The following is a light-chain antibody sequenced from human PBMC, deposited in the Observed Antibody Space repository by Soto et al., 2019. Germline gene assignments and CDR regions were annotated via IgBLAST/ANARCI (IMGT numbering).Light chain of an antibody. J-gene: IGLJ3*02. V-gene: IGLV2-8*01. CDR3: TSYVGSDTWV. CDR1: SSDVGAYKY. CDR2: EVS. Sequence: QSALTQPPSASGSPGQSVTISCTGTSSDVGAYKYVSWYQQYPDKAPKLMIYEVSKRPSGVSARFSGSKSGNTASLTVSGLQSEDEADYYCTSYVGSDTWVFGGGTKLTVL.